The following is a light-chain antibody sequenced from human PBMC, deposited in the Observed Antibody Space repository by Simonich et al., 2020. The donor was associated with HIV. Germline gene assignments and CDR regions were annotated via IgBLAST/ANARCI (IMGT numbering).Light chain of an antibody. CDR1: QGISSA. V-gene: IGKV1D-13*01. Sequence: AIQLTQSPSSLSASVGDRVTITCRASQGISSALVWYQQKPGKAPKVLIYDASTLESGVPSRFSGSGSGTDFTLTISSLQSEDFAVYYCQQYNNWPITFGQGTRLEIK. CDR2: DAS. CDR3: QQYNNWPIT. J-gene: IGKJ5*01.